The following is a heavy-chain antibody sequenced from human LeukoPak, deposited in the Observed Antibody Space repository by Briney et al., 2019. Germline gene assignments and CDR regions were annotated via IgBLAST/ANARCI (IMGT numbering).Heavy chain of an antibody. J-gene: IGHJ6*03. Sequence: PGGSLRLSCAGTGTGFTFSIYGIHWLRQAPGKGLEWVALIRYDGSNKYYADTVKGRFTISRDNSKNTLYLQMNSLRAEDTAVYYCAKDYYYGSGSYTYYYYMDLWGKGTTVSVSS. CDR1: GFTFSIYG. CDR2: IRYDGSNK. D-gene: IGHD3-10*01. V-gene: IGHV3-30*02. CDR3: AKDYYYGSGSYTYYYYMDL.